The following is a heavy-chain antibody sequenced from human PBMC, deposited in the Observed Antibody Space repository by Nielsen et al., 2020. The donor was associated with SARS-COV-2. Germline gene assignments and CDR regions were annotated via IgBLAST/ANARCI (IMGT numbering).Heavy chain of an antibody. CDR2: IYYSGST. CDR3: ARGVDSGSQVGFDP. V-gene: IGHV4-59*01. CDR1: GGSISTYY. Sequence: GSLRLSCTVSGGSISTYYWNWIRQPPGKGLEWIGYIYYSGSTKYNPSLKSRVTVSLDTSKNQFSLKLSSATAADTAVYYCARGVDSGSQVGFDPWGQGTLVTVSS. D-gene: IGHD1-26*01. J-gene: IGHJ5*02.